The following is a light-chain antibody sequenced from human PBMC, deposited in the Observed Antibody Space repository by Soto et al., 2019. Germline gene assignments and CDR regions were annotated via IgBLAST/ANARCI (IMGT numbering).Light chain of an antibody. CDR2: DVY. CDR3: TSYLSSTPFYV. V-gene: IGLV2-14*03. CDR1: RTYVDGFDY. Sequence: QSVLTQPASVSGSPGQSIAICCTVVRTYVDGFDYVSWYQQHPGQAPQIIIYDVYNRPSGVSHRFSGSKSGDTASLTISGLQAEDEAYYYCTSYLSSTPFYVFGTGTKVTVL. J-gene: IGLJ1*01.